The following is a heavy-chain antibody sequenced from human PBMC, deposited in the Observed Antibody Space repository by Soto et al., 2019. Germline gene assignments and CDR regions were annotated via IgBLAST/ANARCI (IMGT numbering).Heavy chain of an antibody. CDR1: GFTFEKYW. V-gene: IGHV3-7*01. J-gene: IGHJ4*02. Sequence: DVHLLESGGALVQPGESLRLSCAASGFTFEKYWMTWARQAPGKGLELVANIKEDGSDKTYVDSVKGRFTVSRDNTKDFLFLQMNSLRDEDTAVYYCARGRSTDYWGQGNLVIVSS. CDR3: ARGRSTDY. CDR2: IKEDGSDK.